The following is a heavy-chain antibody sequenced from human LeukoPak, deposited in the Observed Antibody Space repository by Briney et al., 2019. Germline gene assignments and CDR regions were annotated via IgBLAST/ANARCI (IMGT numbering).Heavy chain of an antibody. CDR2: ISGSGGST. CDR3: ARGGGLDV. D-gene: IGHD3-16*01. V-gene: IGHV3-23*01. Sequence: GGSLRLSCAASGFTFSSFALSWVRQAPGKGLEWVSSISGSGGSTSYADSVKGRFTISRDNAKNSLYLQMSNLRAEDTAVYFCARGGGLDVWGQGATVTVSS. CDR1: GFTFSSFA. J-gene: IGHJ6*02.